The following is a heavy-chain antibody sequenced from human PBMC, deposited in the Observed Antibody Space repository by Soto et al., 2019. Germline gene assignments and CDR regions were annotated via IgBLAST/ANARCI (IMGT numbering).Heavy chain of an antibody. CDR3: AKDGSGWFGGYFDY. D-gene: IGHD6-19*01. CDR1: GFTFSSYG. J-gene: IGHJ4*02. V-gene: IGHV3-30*18. CDR2: ISYDGSNK. Sequence: GGSLRLSCAASGFTFSSYGMHWVRQAPGKGLEWVAVISYDGSNKYYADSVKGRFTISRDNSKNTLYLQMNSLRAEDTAVYYCAKDGSGWFGGYFDYWGQGTLVTVSS.